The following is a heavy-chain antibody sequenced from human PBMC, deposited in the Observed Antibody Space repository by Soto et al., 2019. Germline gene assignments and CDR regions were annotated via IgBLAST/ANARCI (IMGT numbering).Heavy chain of an antibody. CDR2: IKSKTDGGTA. V-gene: IGHV3-15*01. CDR1: GFTFDNAW. J-gene: IGHJ4*02. D-gene: IGHD2-8*01. Sequence: EEQLVESGGGLVKPGGSLRLSCAASGFTFDNAWMSWVRQAPGKGLEWVGRIKSKTDGGTADYAAPVKGRFTISRDDSKNTLFLQMNSLKTEDTAVYYCTTDRGHMYDFDYWGQGTLVPVSS. CDR3: TTDRGHMYDFDY.